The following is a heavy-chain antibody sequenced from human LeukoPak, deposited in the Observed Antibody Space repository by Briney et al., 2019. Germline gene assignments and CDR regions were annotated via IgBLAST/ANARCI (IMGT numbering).Heavy chain of an antibody. D-gene: IGHD6-13*01. Sequence: PGGSLRLSCVVSGFTFYNAWMNWVRQAPGKGLEWVSTISGGSSDSTYYADSVKGRFTISRDNSKNTLYLQMNTLRAEDTAVYYYAKGSGSFSSRGFDYWGQGTLVTVSS. V-gene: IGHV3-23*01. J-gene: IGHJ4*02. CDR3: AKGSGSFSSRGFDY. CDR2: ISGGSSDST. CDR1: GFTFYNAW.